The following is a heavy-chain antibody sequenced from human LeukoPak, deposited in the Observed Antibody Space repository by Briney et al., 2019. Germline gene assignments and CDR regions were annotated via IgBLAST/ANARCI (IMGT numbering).Heavy chain of an antibody. J-gene: IGHJ4*02. Sequence: KPGGSLRLSCAASGFTFSSYSMNWVRQAPGEGLEWVSSISSSSSYIYYADSIKGRFTISRDNAKNSLYLQMNSLRAEDTAVYYCARGGTAAMGMSDFDYWGQGTLVTVSS. D-gene: IGHD2-2*01. CDR3: ARGGTAAMGMSDFDY. CDR1: GFTFSSYS. V-gene: IGHV3-21*01. CDR2: ISSSSSYI.